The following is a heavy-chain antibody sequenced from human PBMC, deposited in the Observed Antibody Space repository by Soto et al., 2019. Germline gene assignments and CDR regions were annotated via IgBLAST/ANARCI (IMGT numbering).Heavy chain of an antibody. CDR2: ISAYNGNT. D-gene: IGHD4-17*01. V-gene: IGHV1-18*01. CDR3: ARVSGDYENY. J-gene: IGHJ4*02. CDR1: GYTFTSYG. Sequence: QVQLVQSGAEVKKPGASVKVSCKASGYTFTSYGISWVRQAPGHGLEWMGWISAYNGNTNYAQKLQGRDTLTTDTSPSTAYMELRSLKSNDTAVYYCARVSGDYENYWGKGTLVTVSS.